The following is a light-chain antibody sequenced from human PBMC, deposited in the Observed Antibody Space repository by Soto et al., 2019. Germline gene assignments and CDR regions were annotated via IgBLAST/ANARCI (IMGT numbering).Light chain of an antibody. CDR3: QQYSSSPLT. CDR1: QSVSSSY. CDR2: GAS. V-gene: IGKV3-20*01. Sequence: EIELTQSPGILSLSPGDRATISCRASQSVSSSYLACYQQKPGQAPRLLIYGASSQPTVIPDRFSGSGSGTDFALTISRLEPEDFAVYYCQQYSSSPLTFGGGTKVEIK. J-gene: IGKJ4*01.